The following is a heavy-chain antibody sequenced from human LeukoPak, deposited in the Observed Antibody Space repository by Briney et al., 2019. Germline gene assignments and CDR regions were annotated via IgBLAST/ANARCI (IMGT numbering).Heavy chain of an antibody. J-gene: IGHJ4*02. CDR2: IYSGGST. D-gene: IGHD1-26*01. CDR1: GFTVSSNY. V-gene: IGHV3-53*01. CDR3: ARHLYSGSYYHFDY. Sequence: GGSLRLSCAASGFTVSSNYMSWVRQAPGKGLEWGSVIYSGGSTYYADSVKGRFTISRDNSKNTLYLQMNSLRAEDTAVYYCARHLYSGSYYHFDYWGQGTLVTVSS.